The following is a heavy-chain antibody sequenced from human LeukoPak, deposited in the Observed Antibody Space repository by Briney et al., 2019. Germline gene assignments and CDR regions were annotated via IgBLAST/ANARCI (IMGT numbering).Heavy chain of an antibody. Sequence: ASVKVSCKASGGTFSSYAISWVRQAPGQGLEWMGRINPNSGGTNYAQKFQGRVTMTRDTSISTAYMELSRLRSDDTAIYYCAKHYYYDNSGPAPFDYWGQGTLVTVSS. CDR3: AKHYYYDNSGPAPFDY. V-gene: IGHV1-2*06. CDR1: GGTFSSYA. CDR2: INPNSGGT. D-gene: IGHD3-22*01. J-gene: IGHJ4*02.